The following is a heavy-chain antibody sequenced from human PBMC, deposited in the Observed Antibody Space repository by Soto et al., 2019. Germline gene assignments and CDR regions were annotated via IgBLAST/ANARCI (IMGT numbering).Heavy chain of an antibody. CDR3: TRRPTYYYGSDNDY. Sequence: EVQLVESGGGLVQPGGSLKLSCAASGFTFSGSAIHWVRQASGKGLEWIGRIRSKTNNYATAYAASLKGRFTISRDDSKNTAYLQMNSLKTEDTAVYYCTRRPTYYYGSDNDYWGQGTLVTVSS. J-gene: IGHJ4*02. CDR1: GFTFSGSA. D-gene: IGHD3-10*01. CDR2: IRSKTNNYAT. V-gene: IGHV3-73*02.